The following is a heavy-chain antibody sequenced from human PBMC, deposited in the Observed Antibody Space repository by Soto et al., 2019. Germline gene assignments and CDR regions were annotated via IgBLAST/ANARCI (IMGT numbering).Heavy chain of an antibody. J-gene: IGHJ6*02. CDR2: ISHSGSA. Sequence: SETLSLTCTVSGGSISETTWWSWVRQPPGKGLEWIGDISHSGSANYNPSLKSRVTMSVDRSKNQISLILTSVTAADTAVYYCQLTRGGLFIMDVWGQETTVTVSS. CDR1: GGSISETTW. D-gene: IGHD7-27*01. CDR3: QLTRGGLFIMDV. V-gene: IGHV4-4*02.